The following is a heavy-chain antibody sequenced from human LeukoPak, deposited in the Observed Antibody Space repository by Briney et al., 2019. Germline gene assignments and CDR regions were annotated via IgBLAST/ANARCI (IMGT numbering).Heavy chain of an antibody. CDR3: ARMGGGDIDAFDI. V-gene: IGHV4-30-4*01. CDR1: GGSIRSGDYY. Sequence: KSSQTLSLTCTVSGGSIRSGDYYWSWIRQPPGKGLEWIGYIYYSGTTYYNPSLKSRVTISVDTSKNQFSLKLSSVTAAHTAVYYCARMGGGDIDAFDIWGQGTMVTVSS. D-gene: IGHD3-16*02. J-gene: IGHJ3*02. CDR2: IYYSGTT.